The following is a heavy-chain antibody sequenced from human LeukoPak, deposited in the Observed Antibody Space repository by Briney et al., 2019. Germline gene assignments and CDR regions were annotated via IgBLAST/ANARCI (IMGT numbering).Heavy chain of an antibody. Sequence: PAETLSLTCTVSGVSISSGDYYWRWIRQPPGKGLEWIGYIYYSGSTYYNPSLKSRVTISVDTSKNQFPLKLSSVTAADTAVYYCARRYSGYDWDYYYYGMDVWGRGTTVTVSS. CDR3: ARRYSGYDWDYYYYGMDV. CDR1: GVSISSGDYY. D-gene: IGHD5-12*01. CDR2: IYYSGST. J-gene: IGHJ6*04. V-gene: IGHV4-30-4*01.